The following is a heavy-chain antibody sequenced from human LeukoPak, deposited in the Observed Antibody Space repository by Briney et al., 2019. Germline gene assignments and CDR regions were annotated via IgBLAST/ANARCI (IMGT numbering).Heavy chain of an antibody. J-gene: IGHJ4*02. D-gene: IGHD4-17*01. V-gene: IGHV3-30*18. CDR3: AKEGMVTTEFDY. CDR2: ISYDGSNK. Sequence: GGSLRLSCAASGFTFSSYGMHWVRQAPGKGLEWVAVISYDGSNKYYADSVKGRFTISRDNSKNTLCLQMNSLRAEDTAVYYCAKEGMVTTEFDYWGQGTLVTVSS. CDR1: GFTFSSYG.